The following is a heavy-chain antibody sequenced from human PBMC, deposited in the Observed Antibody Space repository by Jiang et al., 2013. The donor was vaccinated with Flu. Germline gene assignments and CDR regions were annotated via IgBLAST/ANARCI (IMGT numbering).Heavy chain of an antibody. V-gene: IGHV3-30-3*01. CDR2: SYDGSNK. Sequence: SYDGSNKYYADSVKGRFTISRDNSKNTLYLQMNSLRAEDTAVYYCARASLGYCSGGSCHYYYYGMDVWGQGTTVTVSS. D-gene: IGHD2-15*01. J-gene: IGHJ6*02. CDR3: ARASLGYCSGGSCHYYYYGMDV.